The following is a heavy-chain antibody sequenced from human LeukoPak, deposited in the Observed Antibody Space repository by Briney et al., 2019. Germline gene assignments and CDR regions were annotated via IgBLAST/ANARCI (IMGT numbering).Heavy chain of an antibody. J-gene: IGHJ4*02. D-gene: IGHD3-22*01. CDR1: GFTVSSNY. Sequence: PGGSLRLSCAASGFTVSSNYMSWVRQAPGKGLEWVSVIYSGGSTYYADSVKGRFTISRDNSKNTLYLQMNSLRAEDTAVYYCAKDVLVDYYDSSGYYYDYWGQGTLVTVSS. CDR2: IYSGGST. V-gene: IGHV3-53*01. CDR3: AKDVLVDYYDSSGYYYDY.